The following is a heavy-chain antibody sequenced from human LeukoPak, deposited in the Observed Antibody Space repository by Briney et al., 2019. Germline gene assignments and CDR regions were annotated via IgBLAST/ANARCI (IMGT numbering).Heavy chain of an antibody. V-gene: IGHV3-33*01. D-gene: IGHD3-10*01. J-gene: IGHJ4*02. CDR1: GFTFISYD. Sequence: GGSLRLSCAASGFTFISYDMHWVRQAPGKGLESVAVIWYDGSNKYYADSVKGRFTISRDNSKNTLYLQMNSLRAEDTAVYYCARAGWDGSGSYYFDYWGQGTLVTVSS. CDR2: IWYDGSNK. CDR3: ARAGWDGSGSYYFDY.